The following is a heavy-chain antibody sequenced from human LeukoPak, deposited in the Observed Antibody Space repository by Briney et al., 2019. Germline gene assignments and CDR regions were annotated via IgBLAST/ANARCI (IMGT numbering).Heavy chain of an antibody. Sequence: PGGSLRLSCAASGFTFSSYGMHWVRQAPGKGLEWVAVIWYDGSNKYYADSVKGRFTISRDNSRNTLYLQMNSLRTEDTALYYCAKGTYTVYNSGCAYWGQGTLVTVSS. CDR2: IWYDGSNK. D-gene: IGHD5/OR15-5a*01. CDR3: AKGTYTVYNSGCAY. J-gene: IGHJ4*02. V-gene: IGHV3-30*02. CDR1: GFTFSSYG.